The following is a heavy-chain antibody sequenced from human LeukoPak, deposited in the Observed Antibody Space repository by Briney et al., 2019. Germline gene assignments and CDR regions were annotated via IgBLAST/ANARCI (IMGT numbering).Heavy chain of an antibody. Sequence: GGSVRLSCEASGFTFSSYWMSWVRQAPGKGLEWVATIRQDGSQKYYVDSVKGRFTISRDNAKNSLYLQMNSLRAEDTAVYYCARESGSVTSEVDFDYWGQGTLVTVSS. CDR1: GFTFSSYW. CDR2: IRQDGSQK. V-gene: IGHV3-7*01. D-gene: IGHD4-17*01. CDR3: ARESGSVTSEVDFDY. J-gene: IGHJ4*02.